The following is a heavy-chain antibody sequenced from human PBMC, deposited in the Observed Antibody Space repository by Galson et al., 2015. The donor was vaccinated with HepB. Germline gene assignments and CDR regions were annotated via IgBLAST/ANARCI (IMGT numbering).Heavy chain of an antibody. Sequence: SLRLSCAASGFTFSSYGMHWVRQAPGKGLEWVAFIRYDGSNKYYADSVKGRFTISRDNSKNTLYLQMNSLRAEDTAVYYCAKVRFGELFSDYWGQGTLVTVSS. CDR1: GFTFSSYG. CDR2: IRYDGSNK. V-gene: IGHV3-30*02. CDR3: AKVRFGELFSDY. D-gene: IGHD3-10*01. J-gene: IGHJ4*02.